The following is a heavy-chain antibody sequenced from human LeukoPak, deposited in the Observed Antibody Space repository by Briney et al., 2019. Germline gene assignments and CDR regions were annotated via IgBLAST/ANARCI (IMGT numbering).Heavy chain of an antibody. CDR2: INPNSGGT. V-gene: IGHV1-2*02. Sequence: ASVKLSCKASGYTFTGYFMHWVRQAPGQGLEWMGWINPNSGGTNYAQKFQGRVIMTRDTSISTAYIELSRLRSDDTAVYYCARDLDGSSGCDYWGQGTLVTVSS. CDR1: GYTFTGYF. CDR3: ARDLDGSSGCDY. J-gene: IGHJ4*02. D-gene: IGHD6-13*01.